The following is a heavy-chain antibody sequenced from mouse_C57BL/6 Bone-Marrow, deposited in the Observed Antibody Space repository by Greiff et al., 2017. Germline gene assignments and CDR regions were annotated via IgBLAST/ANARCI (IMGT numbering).Heavy chain of an antibody. Sequence: EVKLQESGGGLVKPGGSLKLSCAASGFTFSSYAMSWVRQTPEKRLEWVTTISDGGSYTYYPDNVKGRFTISRDNAKNNLYLQMSHLKSEDTAMYYCAIDGFNRRFAYWGQGTLVTVSA. CDR1: GFTFSSYA. CDR3: AIDGFNRRFAY. CDR2: ISDGGSYT. J-gene: IGHJ3*01. V-gene: IGHV5-4*01.